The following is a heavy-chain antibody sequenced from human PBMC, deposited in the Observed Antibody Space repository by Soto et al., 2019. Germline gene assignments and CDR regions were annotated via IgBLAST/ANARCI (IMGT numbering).Heavy chain of an antibody. V-gene: IGHV3-23*01. CDR2: ISGSGGST. D-gene: IGHD3-3*01. CDR1: GFTFSSYA. J-gene: IGHJ4*02. CDR3: ATLAYYDFWSGYSEEYYFDY. Sequence: GGSLRLSCAASGFTFSSYAMSWVRQAPGKGLEWVSAISGSGGSTYYADSVKGRFTISRDNSKNTLYLQMNSLRAEDTAVYYCATLAYYDFWSGYSEEYYFDYWGQGTLVTVSS.